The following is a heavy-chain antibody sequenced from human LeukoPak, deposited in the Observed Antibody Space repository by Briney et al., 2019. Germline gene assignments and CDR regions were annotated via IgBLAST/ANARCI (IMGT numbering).Heavy chain of an antibody. Sequence: QPGGSLRPSCAASGFTFSSYEMNWVRQAPGKGLEWVSYISSSGSTKYYADSVKGRFTISRDNAKNSLYLQMNSLRADDTAVYYCARENRGFITRPIDYWGQGTLVTVSS. V-gene: IGHV3-48*03. CDR1: GFTFSSYE. CDR2: ISSSGSTK. CDR3: ARENRGFITRPIDY. J-gene: IGHJ4*02. D-gene: IGHD3-10*01.